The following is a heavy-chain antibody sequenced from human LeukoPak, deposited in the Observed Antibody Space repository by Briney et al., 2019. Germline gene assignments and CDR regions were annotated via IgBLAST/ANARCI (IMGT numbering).Heavy chain of an antibody. Sequence: PSETLSLTCTVSGGSISSYYWSWIRQPAGKGLEWIGRIYTSGSTNYDPSLKSRVTMSVDTSKNQFSLKLSSVTAADTAVYYCARDRYYYGSSGYLLDYWGQGTLVTVSS. D-gene: IGHD3-22*01. J-gene: IGHJ4*02. CDR3: ARDRYYYGSSGYLLDY. V-gene: IGHV4-4*07. CDR1: GGSISSYY. CDR2: IYTSGST.